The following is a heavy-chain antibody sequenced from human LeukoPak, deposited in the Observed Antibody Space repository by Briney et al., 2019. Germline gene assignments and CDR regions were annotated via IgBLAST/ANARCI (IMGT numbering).Heavy chain of an antibody. CDR2: IDNDGGNT. V-gene: IGHV3-74*01. CDR3: SRDRPHNWFDP. J-gene: IGHJ5*02. Sequence: GGSLRLSCAASGFTFNNHWMHWVRQAPGKGLEWVSRIDNDGGNTIYADSVKARFTISRDNAKNTLYLQMNSLGAEDTAMYYCSRDRPHNWFDPWGQGTLVTVSS. CDR1: GFTFNNHW.